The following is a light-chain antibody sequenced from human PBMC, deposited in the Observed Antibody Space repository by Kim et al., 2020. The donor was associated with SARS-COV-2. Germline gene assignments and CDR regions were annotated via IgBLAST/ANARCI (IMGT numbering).Light chain of an antibody. CDR3: SSYASTSTLV. J-gene: IGLJ3*02. CDR2: DVT. CDR1: SSDVGGYNY. V-gene: IGLV2-14*03. Sequence: GQSITISCSGSSSDVGGYNYVSWYQQPPGEAPKLMIYDVTKRPLGVSDRFSGSKSGNTASLTISGLQAEDEADYYCSSYASTSTLVFGGGTQLTV.